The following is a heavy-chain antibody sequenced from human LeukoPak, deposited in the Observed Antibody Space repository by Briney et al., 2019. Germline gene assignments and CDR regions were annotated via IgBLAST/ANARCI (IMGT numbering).Heavy chain of an antibody. Sequence: GGSLRLSCAASGFTFSSYGMHWVRQAPGKGLEWVAFIRYDGSNKYYADSVKGRFTISRDNSKNTLYLQMNSLRAEDTAVYYCAKGTRFLEWSFRYYYYMDVWGKGTTVTVSS. V-gene: IGHV3-30*02. CDR3: AKGTRFLEWSFRYYYYMDV. J-gene: IGHJ6*03. CDR2: IRYDGSNK. D-gene: IGHD3-3*01. CDR1: GFTFSSYG.